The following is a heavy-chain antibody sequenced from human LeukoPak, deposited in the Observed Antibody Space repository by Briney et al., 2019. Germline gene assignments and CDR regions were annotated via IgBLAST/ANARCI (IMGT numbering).Heavy chain of an antibody. CDR3: ARVLGYYDGSGYTPHFDY. CDR1: GFTFSSPN. D-gene: IGHD3-22*01. CDR2: IRSSGSTI. V-gene: IGHV3-48*04. Sequence: GGSLRLSCAASGFTFSSPNMNWVRQAPGRGLEWVSYIRSSGSTIYYADPVKGRFTISRDNAKNSLYLQMSSLRAEDTAVYYCARVLGYYDGSGYTPHFDYWGQGTLVTVSS. J-gene: IGHJ4*02.